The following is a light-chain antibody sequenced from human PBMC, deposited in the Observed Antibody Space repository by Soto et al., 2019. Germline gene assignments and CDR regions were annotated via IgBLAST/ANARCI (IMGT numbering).Light chain of an antibody. Sequence: QPVLTQSPSASASPGASVKLTCTLSSGHSSYNNACHPQQPEQGPRFSMKLNSDGSHRKGAGIPNRYSASSSGAERYLTISSLESDDEADYYCHTWGSGAVVFGGGTKLTVL. V-gene: IGLV4-69*02. CDR3: HTWGSGAVV. CDR2: LNSDGSH. CDR1: SGHSSYN. J-gene: IGLJ2*01.